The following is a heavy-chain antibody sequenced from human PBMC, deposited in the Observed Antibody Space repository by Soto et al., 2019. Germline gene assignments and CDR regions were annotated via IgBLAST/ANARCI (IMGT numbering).Heavy chain of an antibody. CDR1: GGSISSYY. Sequence: SETLSLTCTVSGGSISSYYWSWIRQPPGKGLEWIGYIYYSGSTNYNPSLRSRVTISVDTSKNQFSLKLSSVTAADTAVYYCARAIPREYSYGDYYYYYYGMDVWGQGTTVTVSS. J-gene: IGHJ6*02. V-gene: IGHV4-59*01. CDR3: ARAIPREYSYGDYYYYYYGMDV. CDR2: IYYSGST. D-gene: IGHD5-18*01.